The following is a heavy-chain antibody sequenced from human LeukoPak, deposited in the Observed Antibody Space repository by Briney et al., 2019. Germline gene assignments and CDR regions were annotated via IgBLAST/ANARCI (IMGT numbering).Heavy chain of an antibody. CDR2: INPSGGST. CDR1: GGSFNSYV. J-gene: IGHJ4*02. V-gene: IGHV1-46*02. Sequence: ASVKVSCKASGGSFNSYVITWVRQAPGQGLEWMGIINPSGGSTSYAQKFQGRVTMTRDTSTSTVYMELSSLRSEDTAVYYCARAHSSGSYYGDWGQGTLVTVSS. CDR3: ARAHSSGSYYGD. D-gene: IGHD1-26*01.